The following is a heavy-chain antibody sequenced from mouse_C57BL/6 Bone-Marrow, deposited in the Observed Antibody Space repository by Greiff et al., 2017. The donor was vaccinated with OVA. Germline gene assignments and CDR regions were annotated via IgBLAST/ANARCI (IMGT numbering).Heavy chain of an antibody. J-gene: IGHJ3*01. CDR2: ISSGGSYT. D-gene: IGHD2-14*01. V-gene: IGHV5-6*01. Sequence: EVMLVESGGDLVKPGGSLKLSCAASGFTFSSYGMSWVRQTPDKRLEWVATISSGGSYTYYPDSVKGRFTISRDNAKNTLYLQLSSLKSEDTAMYYCARHRYFLRFAYWGQGTLVTVSA. CDR3: ARHRYFLRFAY. CDR1: GFTFSSYG.